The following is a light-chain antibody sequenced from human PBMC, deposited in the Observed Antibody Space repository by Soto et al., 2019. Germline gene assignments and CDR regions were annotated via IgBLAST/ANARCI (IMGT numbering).Light chain of an antibody. V-gene: IGKV1-27*01. CDR1: QGISNY. CDR3: QKYNSAPPWT. J-gene: IGKJ1*01. CDR2: AAY. Sequence: DIQMTQSPSSLSASVGDRVTITCRASQGISNYLAWYQQKPGKVPKLLIYAAYTLQSGVPSRFSGSASGTDFTLTISSLQPEDVATYYCQKYNSAPPWTFGQGTKVEIK.